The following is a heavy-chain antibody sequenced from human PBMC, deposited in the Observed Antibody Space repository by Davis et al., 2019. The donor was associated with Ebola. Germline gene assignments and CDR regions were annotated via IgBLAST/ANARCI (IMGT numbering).Heavy chain of an antibody. D-gene: IGHD2-2*01. J-gene: IGHJ3*02. CDR2: INPSGGST. CDR1: GYSFTNYY. V-gene: IGHV1-46*01. CDR3: ASARGRTVPAAVPDAFDI. Sequence: ASVKVSCKAFGYSFTNYYMHWVRQAPGQGLEWMGIINPSGGSTSDAQKFQGRVTMTRDTSTSTVYMELSSLRSEDTAVYYCASARGRTVPAAVPDAFDIWGQGTMVTVSS.